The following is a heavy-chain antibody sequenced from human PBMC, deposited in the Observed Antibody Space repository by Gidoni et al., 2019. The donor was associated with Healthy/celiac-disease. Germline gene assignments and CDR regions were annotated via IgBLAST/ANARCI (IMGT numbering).Heavy chain of an antibody. CDR2: IYYSGST. CDR3: ARGDYDFWSGYFYGMDV. CDR1: GGSISSSSYY. D-gene: IGHD3-3*01. Sequence: QLQLQESGPGLVKPSETLYLTCTVSGGSISSSSYYWGWMRQPPGKGLEWIGSIYYSGSTYYNPSLKSRVTISVDTSKNQFSLKLSSVTAADTAVYYCARGDYDFWSGYFYGMDVWGQGTTVTVSS. J-gene: IGHJ6*02. V-gene: IGHV4-39*01.